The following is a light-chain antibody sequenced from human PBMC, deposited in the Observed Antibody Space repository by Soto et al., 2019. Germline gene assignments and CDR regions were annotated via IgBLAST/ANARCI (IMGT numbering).Light chain of an antibody. Sequence: QSVLTQPASVSGSPGQSITISCTGTSSDVGGYHYVSWYQLLPGKAPKLILFEVSIRPSGVSYRFSGSKSGNTASLTIFGLQAEDEADYFCSSYSISTAYLFGTGTKLTVL. CDR2: EVS. V-gene: IGLV2-14*01. CDR1: SSDVGGYHY. J-gene: IGLJ2*01. CDR3: SSYSISTAYL.